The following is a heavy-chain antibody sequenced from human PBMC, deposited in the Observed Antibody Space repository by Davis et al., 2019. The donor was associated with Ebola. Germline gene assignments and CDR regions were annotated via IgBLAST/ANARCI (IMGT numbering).Heavy chain of an antibody. CDR2: ISYDGNRK. J-gene: IGHJ4*02. CDR3: ARATHFDY. V-gene: IGHV3-30*04. CDR1: GFTFSSYA. Sequence: PGGSLRLSCAASGFTFSSYAMHWVRQAPGKGLEWVAVISYDGNRKYYADSVKGRFTISRDNSKNTLYLQMNSLRVEDTAVYYCARATHFDYWGQGTLVTVSS.